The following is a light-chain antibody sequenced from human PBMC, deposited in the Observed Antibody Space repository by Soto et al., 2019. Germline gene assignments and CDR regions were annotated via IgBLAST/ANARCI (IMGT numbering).Light chain of an antibody. CDR1: SSDVGAYKY. V-gene: IGLV2-14*01. CDR2: EVS. Sequence: QSALTQPASVSGSPGQSITISCTGTSSDVGAYKYVSWYQQHPGKAPKLIIYEVSNRPSGVPNRFSASKSGNTASLTISGLQTEDEADYHCGSFTGGITPYVFGTGTKVTVL. CDR3: GSFTGGITPYV. J-gene: IGLJ1*01.